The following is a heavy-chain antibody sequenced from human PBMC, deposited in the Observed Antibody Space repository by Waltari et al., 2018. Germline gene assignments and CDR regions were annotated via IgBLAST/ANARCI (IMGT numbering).Heavy chain of an antibody. V-gene: IGHV1-2*02. J-gene: IGHJ5*02. CDR3: AREVKDIDIDGWFDP. D-gene: IGHD2-15*01. CDR2: INPKSGGT. CDR1: GYTFRDYY. Sequence: QVQLVQSGAEVKRPGASVKVSCKSSGYTFRDYYIQWVRQAPGQGLEWMGWINPKSGGTKYAQKFQGRVTMTRDTSISTGYMEMSSLRSDDTAVYYCAREVKDIDIDGWFDPWGQGTLVTVSS.